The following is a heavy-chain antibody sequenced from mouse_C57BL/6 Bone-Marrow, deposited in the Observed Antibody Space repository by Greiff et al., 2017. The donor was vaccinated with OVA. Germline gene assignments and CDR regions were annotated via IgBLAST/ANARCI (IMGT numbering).Heavy chain of an antibody. Sequence: QVTLKVSGPGILQPSQTLSLTCSFSGFSLSTFGMGVGWIRQPSGKGLEWLAHIWWDDDKYYNPAMKSRLTISKDTSKNQVFLKIANVDTADTATYYCARYYYGSRTAWFAYWGQGTLVTVSA. J-gene: IGHJ3*01. CDR1: GFSLSTFGMG. V-gene: IGHV8-8*01. D-gene: IGHD1-1*01. CDR3: ARYYYGSRTAWFAY. CDR2: IWWDDDK.